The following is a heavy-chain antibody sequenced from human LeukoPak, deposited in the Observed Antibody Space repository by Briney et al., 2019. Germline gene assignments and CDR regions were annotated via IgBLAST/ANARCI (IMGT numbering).Heavy chain of an antibody. V-gene: IGHV3-9*01. CDR1: GFTFDDYA. Sequence: GGSLRLSCAASGFTFDDYAMHWVRQAPGKGLEWVSGISWNSGSIGYADSVKGRFTISRDNAKNSLYLQTNSLRAEDTALYYCATVAAAVDYWGQGTLVTVSS. J-gene: IGHJ4*02. CDR2: ISWNSGSI. CDR3: ATVAAAVDY. D-gene: IGHD6-13*01.